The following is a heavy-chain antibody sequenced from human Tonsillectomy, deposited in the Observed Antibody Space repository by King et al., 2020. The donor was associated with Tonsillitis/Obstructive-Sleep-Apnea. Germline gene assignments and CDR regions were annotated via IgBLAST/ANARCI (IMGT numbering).Heavy chain of an antibody. V-gene: IGHV5-51*01. Sequence: VQLVESGAEVKKPGESLKISCTGSGYSFTSYWIGWVRQMPGKGLEWMGIIYPGDSDTRYSPSFQGQVTISADKSIGTAYLQWSSLKASDTAMYYCARRGGGSGSYSHFDYWGQGTLVTVSS. CDR3: ARRGGGSGSYSHFDY. D-gene: IGHD3-10*01. CDR2: IYPGDSDT. J-gene: IGHJ4*02. CDR1: GYSFTSYW.